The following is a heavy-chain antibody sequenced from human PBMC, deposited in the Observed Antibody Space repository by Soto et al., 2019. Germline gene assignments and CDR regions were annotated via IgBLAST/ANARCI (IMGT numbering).Heavy chain of an antibody. D-gene: IGHD3-10*01. Sequence: QVQLQQWGAGLLKPSETLSLTCAVYGGSFSGYYWNWIRQPPGKGLEWIGEINHSGSNNYNPSLKRRVTISLDTSKNQFSLKLSSMTAADTAVYYCARGYGRNCDYWGQGTLVTVSS. J-gene: IGHJ4*02. CDR1: GGSFSGYY. CDR2: INHSGSN. CDR3: ARGYGRNCDY. V-gene: IGHV4-34*01.